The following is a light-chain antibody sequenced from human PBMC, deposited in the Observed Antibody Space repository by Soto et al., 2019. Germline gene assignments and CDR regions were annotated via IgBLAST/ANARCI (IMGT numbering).Light chain of an antibody. CDR1: SIDVGTYDF. CDR3: SSYTHTITPYV. J-gene: IGLJ1*01. CDR2: DVS. V-gene: IGLV2-14*03. Sequence: QSALTQPASVSGSPGQSIAISCTGSSIDVGTYDFVSWYQKHHGKAPELMIYDVSNRPSGISNRFSGSKSGNTASLTISGLQAEDEADYYCSSYTHTITPYVFGTGTKLTVL.